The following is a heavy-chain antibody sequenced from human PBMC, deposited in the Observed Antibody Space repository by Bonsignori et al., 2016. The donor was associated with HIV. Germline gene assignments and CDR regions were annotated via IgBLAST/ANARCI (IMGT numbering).Heavy chain of an antibody. CDR3: ARNTVTLDIPFVY. Sequence: ASVKVSCKASGYSFTSYGISWVRQAPGQGPEWMGWISGYNGNTNYAQNLQGRLTMTTDTSTSTAYMELRSLRSDDTAVYYCARNTVTLDIPFVYWGQGTLVTVSS. CDR1: GYSFTSYG. V-gene: IGHV1-18*01. D-gene: IGHD4-11*01. J-gene: IGHJ4*02. CDR2: ISGYNGNT.